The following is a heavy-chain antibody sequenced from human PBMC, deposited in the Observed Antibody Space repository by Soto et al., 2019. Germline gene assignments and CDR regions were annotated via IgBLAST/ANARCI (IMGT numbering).Heavy chain of an antibody. Sequence: SVKVSCKASGGTFSSYAISWVRQAPGQGLEWMGGIIPIFGTANYAQKFQGRVTITADESTSTAYMELSSLRSEDTAVYYCARKVGRVVTAYNWFDPWGQGTLVTVSS. J-gene: IGHJ5*02. D-gene: IGHD3-22*01. CDR3: ARKVGRVVTAYNWFDP. CDR2: IIPIFGTA. CDR1: GGTFSSYA. V-gene: IGHV1-69*13.